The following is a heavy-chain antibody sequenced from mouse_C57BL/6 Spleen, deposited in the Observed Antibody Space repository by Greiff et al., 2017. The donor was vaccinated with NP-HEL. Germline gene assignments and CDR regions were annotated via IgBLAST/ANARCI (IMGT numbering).Heavy chain of an antibody. D-gene: IGHD3-2*02. Sequence: VQLQQPGAELVRPGSSVKLSCKASGYTFTSYWMHWVKQRPIQGLEWIGNIDPSDSETHYNQKFKDKATLTVDKSSSTAYMQLSSLTSEDSAVYYCARKGSTAQATFAYWGQGTLVTVSA. CDR3: ARKGSTAQATFAY. CDR2: IDPSDSET. J-gene: IGHJ3*01. V-gene: IGHV1-52*01. CDR1: GYTFTSYW.